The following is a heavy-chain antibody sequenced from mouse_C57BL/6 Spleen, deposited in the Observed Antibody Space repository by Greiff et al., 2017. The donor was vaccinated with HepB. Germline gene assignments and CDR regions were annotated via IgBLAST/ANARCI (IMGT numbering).Heavy chain of an antibody. V-gene: IGHV1-82*01. Sequence: VQLQQSGPELVKPGASVKISCKASGYAFSSSWMNWVKQRPGKGLEWIGRIDPGDGDTNYNGKFKGKATLTADKSSSTAYMQLSSLTSEDSAVYFCARYAMDYWGQGTSVTVSS. CDR2: IDPGDGDT. CDR1: GYAFSSSW. CDR3: ARYAMDY. J-gene: IGHJ4*01.